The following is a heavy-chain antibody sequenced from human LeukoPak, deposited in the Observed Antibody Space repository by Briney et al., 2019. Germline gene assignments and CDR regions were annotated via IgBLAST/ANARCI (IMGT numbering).Heavy chain of an antibody. Sequence: GGSLRLSCVASGITFSNYAVSWVRQAPGKGLEWVSAISGSGGSTYYADSVKGRFTISRDNSKNTLYLQMNSLRAEDTAVYYCAKSAYYDFWSGYYTFDYWGQGTLVTVSS. D-gene: IGHD3-3*01. CDR2: ISGSGGST. J-gene: IGHJ4*02. CDR1: GITFSNYA. V-gene: IGHV3-23*01. CDR3: AKSAYYDFWSGYYTFDY.